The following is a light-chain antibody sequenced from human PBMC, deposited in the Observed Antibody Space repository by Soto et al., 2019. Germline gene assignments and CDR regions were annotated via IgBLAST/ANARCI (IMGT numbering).Light chain of an antibody. CDR2: DVS. V-gene: IGLV2-14*03. CDR1: SSDVGGYNY. J-gene: IGLJ1*01. CDR3: SSYTTSNTRQIV. Sequence: QSVLTQHASVSGSPGQSITISCTGTSSDVGGYNYVSWNQHHPAKAPKLLIYDVSNRPSGISYLFSGSKSDNTASLTISGLQPEDEADYYCSSYTTSNTRQIVFGTGTKVTVL.